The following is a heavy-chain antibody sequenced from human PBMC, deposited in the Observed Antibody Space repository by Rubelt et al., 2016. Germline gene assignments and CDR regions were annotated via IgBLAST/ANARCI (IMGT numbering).Heavy chain of an antibody. CDR2: IYWDDDK. J-gene: IGHJ3*02. V-gene: IGHV2-5*02. CDR3: ALNNWNDGGGAFDI. CDR1: GFSLSTSGVG. Sequence: QITLKESGPTLVKPTQTLTLTCTFSGFSLSTSGVGVGWIRQPPGKALEWLALIYWDDDKRYSPSLKSRLTITKDTSKNQVIIIMTNMDPVDTATYYCALNNWNDGGGAFDIWGQGTMVTVSS. D-gene: IGHD1-1*01.